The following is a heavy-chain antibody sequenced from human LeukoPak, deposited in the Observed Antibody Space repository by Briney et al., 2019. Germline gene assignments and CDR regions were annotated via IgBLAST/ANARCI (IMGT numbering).Heavy chain of an antibody. V-gene: IGHV3-33*01. CDR3: ARRGGIHLDYFDY. CDR2: IWYDGSNK. D-gene: IGHD3-16*01. J-gene: IGHJ4*02. Sequence: PGRSLRLSCAASGFTFSSFGMHWGRQAPGKGLEWGAVIWYDGSNKYYADSVKGRFTISRDNSKNTLYLQMNSLRAEDTAVYYCARRGGIHLDYFDYWGQGTLVTVSS. CDR1: GFTFSSFG.